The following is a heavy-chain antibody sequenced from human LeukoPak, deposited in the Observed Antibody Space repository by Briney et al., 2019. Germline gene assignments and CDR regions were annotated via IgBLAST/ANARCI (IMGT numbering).Heavy chain of an antibody. CDR2: ISGSGSTM. D-gene: IGHD2-21*01. CDR1: RFTFSDYY. Sequence: GGSLRLSCAASRFTFSDYYMSWIRQAPGKGLEWVCYISGSGSTMYYAVSVKGRFTISRDNSKNTLYLQMNSLRGEDTAVYYCASDIVDRDYWGQGTLVTVSS. CDR3: ASDIVDRDY. J-gene: IGHJ4*02. V-gene: IGHV3-11*04.